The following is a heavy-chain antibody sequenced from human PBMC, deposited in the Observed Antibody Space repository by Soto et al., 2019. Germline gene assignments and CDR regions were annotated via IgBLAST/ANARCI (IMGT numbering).Heavy chain of an antibody. Sequence: SETLSLTCAVYGGSFSGYYWSWIRQPPGKGLEWIGEINHSGSTNYNPSLKSRVTISVDTSKNQFSLKLSSVTAADTAVYYCARGGPSITIFGVVIRPGNAFDIWGQGTMVTVSS. D-gene: IGHD3-3*01. J-gene: IGHJ3*02. CDR1: GGSFSGYY. CDR3: ARGGPSITIFGVVIRPGNAFDI. V-gene: IGHV4-34*01. CDR2: INHSGST.